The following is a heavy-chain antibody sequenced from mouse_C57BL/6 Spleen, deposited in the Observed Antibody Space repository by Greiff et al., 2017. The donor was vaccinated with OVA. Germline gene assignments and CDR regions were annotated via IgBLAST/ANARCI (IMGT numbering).Heavy chain of an antibody. J-gene: IGHJ4*01. CDR2: IYPGDGDT. Sequence: VKLVESGPELVKPGASVKISCKASGYAFSSSWMNWVKQRPGKGLEWIGRIYPGDGDTNYNGKFKGKATLTADKSSSTAYMQLSSLTSEDSAVYFCARWTTYYAMDYWGQGTSVTVSS. CDR1: GYAFSSSW. V-gene: IGHV1-82*01. D-gene: IGHD1-1*01. CDR3: ARWTTYYAMDY.